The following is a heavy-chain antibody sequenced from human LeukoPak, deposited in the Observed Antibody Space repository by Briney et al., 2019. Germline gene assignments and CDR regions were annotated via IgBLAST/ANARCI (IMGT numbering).Heavy chain of an antibody. Sequence: SSETLSLTCIVSGGSISSSIYYWGWIRQPPGKGLEWIGSFYYSGNTYYNPSLKSRVTISVDTSKNQFSLKLSSVTAADTAVYYCARGVLPNNFWSGYYLSPLDYWGQGTLVTVSS. J-gene: IGHJ4*02. CDR2: FYYSGNT. V-gene: IGHV4-39*07. CDR1: GGSISSSIYY. D-gene: IGHD3-3*01. CDR3: ARGVLPNNFWSGYYLSPLDY.